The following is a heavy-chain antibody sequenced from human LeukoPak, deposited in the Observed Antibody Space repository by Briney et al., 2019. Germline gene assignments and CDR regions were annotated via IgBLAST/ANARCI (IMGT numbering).Heavy chain of an antibody. CDR1: GFTFSTFA. D-gene: IGHD3-16*01. V-gene: IGHV3-23*01. Sequence: GGSLRLSCAASGFTFSTFAMSWVRQAPGKGLEWVSAISVSGRSTYYADSVKGRFTISRDTSKNTLHLQMSSLRVEDTAIYYCGKGWGGGGGGQFYYFYYMDVWGKGTTVTVSS. CDR2: ISVSGRST. J-gene: IGHJ6*03. CDR3: GKGWGGGGGGQFYYFYYMDV.